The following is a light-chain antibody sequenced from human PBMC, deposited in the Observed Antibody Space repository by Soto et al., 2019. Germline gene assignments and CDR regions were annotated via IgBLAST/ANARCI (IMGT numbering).Light chain of an antibody. CDR3: SAFTGSSTRVV. Sequence: QSALTQPAFVSGSPGQSITISCTGTSSDVGGYNYVSWYQQHPGKAPKLMISDVSNRPSGVSNRFSGSKSGNTASLTISGLQAEDEADYYCSAFTGSSTRVVFGGGTQLTVL. CDR1: SSDVGGYNY. J-gene: IGLJ2*01. CDR2: DVS. V-gene: IGLV2-14*01.